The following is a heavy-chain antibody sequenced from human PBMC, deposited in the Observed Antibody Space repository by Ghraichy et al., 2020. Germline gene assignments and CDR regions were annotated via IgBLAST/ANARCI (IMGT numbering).Heavy chain of an antibody. J-gene: IGHJ6*02. CDR1: GFTFSANY. Sequence: GESLNISCAASGFTFSANYMTWVRQAPGKGLEWVSVIYNGGTAFYADSAKGRFTIYRDNYKSMLFLQMNSRRAEDTAVYYCAREASSYYGMDVSAQGTTVTVSS. CDR3: AREASSYYGMDV. V-gene: IGHV3-66*01. CDR2: IYNGGTA. D-gene: IGHD3-16*01.